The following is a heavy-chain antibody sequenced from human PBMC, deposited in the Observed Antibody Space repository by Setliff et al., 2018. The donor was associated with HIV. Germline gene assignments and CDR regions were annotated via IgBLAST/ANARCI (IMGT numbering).Heavy chain of an antibody. CDR1: GGTFSNYG. Sequence: SVKVSCKASGGTFSNYGMSWVRQAPGQGLEWMGGIIPISGTANYAQKFQGRVTITTDESTSTAYMELSGLRSEDTAVYFCARDPAFGAFDIWGQGTMVTVSS. CDR2: IIPISGTA. J-gene: IGHJ3*02. V-gene: IGHV1-69*05. CDR3: ARDPAFGAFDI. D-gene: IGHD3-10*01.